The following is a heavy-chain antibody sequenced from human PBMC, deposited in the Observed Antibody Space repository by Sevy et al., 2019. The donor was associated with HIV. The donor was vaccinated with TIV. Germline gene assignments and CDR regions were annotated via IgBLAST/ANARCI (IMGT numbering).Heavy chain of an antibody. V-gene: IGHV1-2*02. D-gene: IGHD3-22*01. Sequence: ASVKVSCKASGYTFTGYYMHWVRQAPGQGLEWMGWINPNSGGTNYAQKFQGRVTMTRDTSISTAYMELSRLRSDDTAVYYCARAPITMLVVVILWDYWGQGTLVPVSS. CDR2: INPNSGGT. CDR1: GYTFTGYY. J-gene: IGHJ4*02. CDR3: ARAPITMLVVVILWDY.